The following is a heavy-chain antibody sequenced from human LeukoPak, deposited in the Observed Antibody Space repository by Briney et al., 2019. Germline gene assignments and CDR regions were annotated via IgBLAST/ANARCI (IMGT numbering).Heavy chain of an antibody. CDR1: AESYSHYY. Sequence: PSETLSLTCAVYAESYSHYYWTWIRQAPGKGLEWLGEINHGGTTNFNFSLKSRATISVDTSKHPFSLKLTSVSAADTAVYYCATMSPNGYTGLIGAVVGYFENWGQGTLVTVSS. V-gene: IGHV4-34*01. D-gene: IGHD3-16*01. CDR2: INHGGTT. CDR3: ATMSPNGYTGLIGAVVGYFEN. J-gene: IGHJ4*02.